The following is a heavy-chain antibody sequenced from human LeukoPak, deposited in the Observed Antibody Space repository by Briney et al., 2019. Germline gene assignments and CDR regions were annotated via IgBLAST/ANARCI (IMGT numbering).Heavy chain of an antibody. J-gene: IGHJ6*02. D-gene: IGHD2-15*01. CDR2: INVSGGGT. CDR1: GGTFSSYA. CDR3: ARDILGRSNGGSNYFGMEV. V-gene: IGHV1-46*01. Sequence: ASVKVSCKASGGTFSSYAISWVRQAPGQGLEWMGIINVSGGGTTYAQKFQGRVTMTRDTSTSTAYMELSSLGSEDTAVYYCARDILGRSNGGSNYFGMEVWGQGTTVIVSS.